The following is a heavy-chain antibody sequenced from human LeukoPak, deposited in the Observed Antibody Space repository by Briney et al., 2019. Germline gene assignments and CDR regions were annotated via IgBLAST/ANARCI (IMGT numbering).Heavy chain of an antibody. CDR1: GYSFTSYD. D-gene: IGHD6-13*01. J-gene: IGHJ5*02. CDR2: INPNSGNT. Sequence: GASVKVSCKASGYSFTSYDLNWVRQATGQGLEWMGWINPNSGNTGYAQKFQGRVTITRNTPLSTAYMELSSLRSEDTAVYYCAREAAGSPRGWFDPWGQGTLVTVSS. V-gene: IGHV1-8*01. CDR3: AREAAGSPRGWFDP.